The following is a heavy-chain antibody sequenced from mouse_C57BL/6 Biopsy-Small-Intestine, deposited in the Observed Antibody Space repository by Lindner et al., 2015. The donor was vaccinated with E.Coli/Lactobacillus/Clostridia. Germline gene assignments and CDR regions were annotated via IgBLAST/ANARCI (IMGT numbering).Heavy chain of an antibody. D-gene: IGHD1-3*01. CDR3: ARDGDTPMGSVH. Sequence: SVKVSCKASGYTFTNYGITWVRQAPGQGLEWMGWISAYNGNTNYAQNLQGRVTMTTDRSTTTAYMELRSLRSDDTAVYFCARDGDTPMGSVHWGQGTLVTVSS. V-gene: IGHV1-79*01. J-gene: IGHJ4*01. CDR1: GYTFTNYG. CDR2: ISAYNGNT.